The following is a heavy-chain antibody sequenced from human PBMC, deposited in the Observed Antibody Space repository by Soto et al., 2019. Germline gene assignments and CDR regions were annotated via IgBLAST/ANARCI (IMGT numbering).Heavy chain of an antibody. CDR3: ASFNGVYDYGDEFDY. J-gene: IGHJ4*02. D-gene: IGHD5-12*01. CDR1: GGTFSSYT. V-gene: IGHV1-69*02. CDR2: IIPILGIA. Sequence: QVQLVQSGAEVKKPGSSVKVSCKASGGTFSSYTISWVRQAPGQGLEWMGRIIPILGIANYAQKFQGRFTTXXDXTXXTAYMELSSLRSEDTAVYYCASFNGVYDYGDEFDYWGEGTLGTVSS.